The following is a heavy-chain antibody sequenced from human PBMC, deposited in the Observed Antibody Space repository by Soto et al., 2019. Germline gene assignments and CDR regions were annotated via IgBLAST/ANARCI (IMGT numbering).Heavy chain of an antibody. V-gene: IGHV4-31*03. Sequence: PSETLSLTCTVSGGSISSGGYYWSWIRQHPGKGLEWIGYIYYSGSTYYNPSPKSRVTISVDTSKNQFSLKLSSVTAADTAVYYCARVILPRRSPSPCYFDYWGQGTLVTVSS. CDR3: ARVILPRRSPSPCYFDY. CDR1: GGSISSGGYY. J-gene: IGHJ4*02. CDR2: IYYSGST.